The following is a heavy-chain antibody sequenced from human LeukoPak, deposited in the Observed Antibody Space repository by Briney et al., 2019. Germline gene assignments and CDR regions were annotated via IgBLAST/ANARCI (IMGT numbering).Heavy chain of an antibody. J-gene: IGHJ5*02. CDR2: IYSNGDT. Sequence: GGSLRLSCAASGFTVSSSFMSWVRQAPGKGLEWVSIIYSNGDTYYADSVKGRFTISRDNSNNTVYLQMDSLRDEDTAVYHCARGSGAPWGQGTLVTVSS. CDR1: GFTVSSSF. D-gene: IGHD6-19*01. CDR3: ARGSGAP. V-gene: IGHV3-53*01.